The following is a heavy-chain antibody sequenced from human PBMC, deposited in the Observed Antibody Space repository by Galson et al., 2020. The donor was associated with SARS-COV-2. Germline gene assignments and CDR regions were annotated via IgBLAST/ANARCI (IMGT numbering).Heavy chain of an antibody. CDR1: GFTFSNAW. D-gene: IGHD4-4*01. J-gene: IGHJ4*02. Sequence: TGGSLRLSCAASGFTFSNAWMNWVRQAPGKGLEWVGRIKSKIDGGTTDYAAPVKGRFTISRDDSTNTLYLQMNGRKTEDTAVYYCTNSNFRSNYFDFWGQGTLVTVSS. V-gene: IGHV3-15*01. CDR3: TNSNFRSNYFDF. CDR2: IKSKIDGGTT.